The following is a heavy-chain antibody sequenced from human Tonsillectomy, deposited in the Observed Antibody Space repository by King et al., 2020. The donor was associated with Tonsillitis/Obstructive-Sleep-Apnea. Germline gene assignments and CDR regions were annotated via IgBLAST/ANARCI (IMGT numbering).Heavy chain of an antibody. CDR2: INRGGST. V-gene: IGHV4-34*01. CDR1: GGSFSGYY. D-gene: IGHD6-6*01. Sequence: VQLQQWGAGLLKPSETLSLTCAVYGGSFSGYYWTWIRQPPGKGLEWIGEINRGGSTNPNPPLKSRVTISVDTSKNKFSLKLRSVTAADTAVYYCARVGGLSSSSASDAFDVWGLGTMVTVSS. J-gene: IGHJ3*01. CDR3: ARVGGLSSSSASDAFDV.